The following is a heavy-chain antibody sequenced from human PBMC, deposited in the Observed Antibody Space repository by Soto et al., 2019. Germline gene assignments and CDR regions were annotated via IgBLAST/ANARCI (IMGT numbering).Heavy chain of an antibody. CDR1: GGSVSSGYYY. CDR3: ARLVQKEGGILSNYYYGVDV. D-gene: IGHD2-2*01. CDR2: IDYSGSA. V-gene: IGHV4-61*01. J-gene: IGHJ6*02. Sequence: SETLSLTCTVSGGSVSSGYYYWSWIRQPPGKALEWIGYIDYSGSANYNPSLKSRVTVSVDTSKNQFSLKLSSVTAADTAVYYCARLVQKEGGILSNYYYGVDVWGQGTSVTVSS.